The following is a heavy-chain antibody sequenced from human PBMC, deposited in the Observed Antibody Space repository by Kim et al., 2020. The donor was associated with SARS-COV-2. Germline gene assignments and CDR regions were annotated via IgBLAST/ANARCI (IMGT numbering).Heavy chain of an antibody. CDR1: GGSISSGDYY. CDR2: IYYSGST. CDR3: AREGGGYGSGILYYFDY. V-gene: IGHV4-30-4*01. D-gene: IGHD3-10*01. Sequence: SETLSLTCTVSGGSISSGDYYWSWIRQPPGKGLEWIGYIYYSGSTYYNPSLKSRVTISVDTSKNQFSLKLSSVTAADTAVYYCAREGGGYGSGILYYFDYWGQGTLVTVSS. J-gene: IGHJ4*02.